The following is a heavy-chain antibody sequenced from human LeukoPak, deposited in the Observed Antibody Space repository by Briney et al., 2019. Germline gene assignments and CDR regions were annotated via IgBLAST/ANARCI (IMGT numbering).Heavy chain of an antibody. CDR2: IYYSGST. D-gene: IGHD3-9*01. J-gene: IGHJ3*02. Sequence: PSETLSLTCTVSGGSISSSSYYWGWIRQPPGKGLEWIGSIYYSGSTYYNPSLKSRVTISVDTSKNQFSLKLSSVTAADTAVYYCASPQLRYFDWLLGPYAFDIWGQGTMVTVSS. CDR1: GGSISSSSYY. CDR3: ASPQLRYFDWLLGPYAFDI. V-gene: IGHV4-39*01.